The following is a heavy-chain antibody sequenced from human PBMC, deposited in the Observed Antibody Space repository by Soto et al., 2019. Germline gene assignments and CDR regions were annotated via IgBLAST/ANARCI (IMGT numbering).Heavy chain of an antibody. CDR2: ISGRGGST. Sequence: EVQLLESGGGLVQPGGSLRLSCAASGFTFSSYAMSWVRQAPGKGLEWVSAISGRGGSTYYADSVKGRFTISRDNSKNTLYLHMNTQRAEDTAVYYGAKDTVTRFLEWSRHGMHVWGQGTTVTVSS. J-gene: IGHJ6*02. CDR3: AKDTVTRFLEWSRHGMHV. V-gene: IGHV3-23*01. D-gene: IGHD3-3*01. CDR1: GFTFSSYA.